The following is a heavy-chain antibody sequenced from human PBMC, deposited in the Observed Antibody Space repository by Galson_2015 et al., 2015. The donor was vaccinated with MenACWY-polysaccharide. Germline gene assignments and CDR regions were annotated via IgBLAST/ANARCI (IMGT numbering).Heavy chain of an antibody. CDR3: ARDHDQIFDY. D-gene: IGHD1-1*01. V-gene: IGHV6-1*01. CDR2: TYYRSKWSN. J-gene: IGHJ4*02. Sequence: CAISGDSVSTKSAAWNWIRQSPSRGLEWLGRTYYRSKWSNDYAESVKSRITINPDTSKNQFSLHLSSVTPEDTAVYYCARDHDQIFDYWGQGTPVTVSS. CDR1: GDSVSTKSAA.